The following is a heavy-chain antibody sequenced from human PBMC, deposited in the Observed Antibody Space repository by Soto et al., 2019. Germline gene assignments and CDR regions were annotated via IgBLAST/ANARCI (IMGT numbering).Heavy chain of an antibody. CDR3: ARAQRPTSSSLSYYFYGMDV. D-gene: IGHD6-13*01. Sequence: SLRLSCAASGFIFSSFVVHWVRQSPGKGLEWVAVTSFDGSEKFYAESVRGRFNISRDNSKNTVYLHMNSLRPEDTAMYYCARAQRPTSSSLSYYFYGMDVWGQGTTVTVSS. CDR2: TSFDGSEK. J-gene: IGHJ6*02. CDR1: GFIFSSFV. V-gene: IGHV3-30-3*01.